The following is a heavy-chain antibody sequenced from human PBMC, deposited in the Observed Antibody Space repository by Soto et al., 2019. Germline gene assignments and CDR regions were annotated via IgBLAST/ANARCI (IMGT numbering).Heavy chain of an antibody. V-gene: IGHV3-23*01. Sequence: EVQVLDSGGGLVQPGGSLRLSCVASGFIFSNYAMNWVRQAPGKGLEWVSTISGSGDTTYYADSVKGRFTISRDNSKNTLDLQMNSLRSDDTAVYYCARGGDGYNFGAVYWGQGTPVTVSS. J-gene: IGHJ4*02. CDR3: ARGGDGYNFGAVY. CDR2: ISGSGDTT. CDR1: GFIFSNYA. D-gene: IGHD2-21*01.